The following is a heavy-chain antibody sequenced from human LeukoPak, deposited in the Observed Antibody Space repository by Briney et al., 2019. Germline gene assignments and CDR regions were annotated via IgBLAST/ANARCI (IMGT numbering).Heavy chain of an antibody. CDR3: ATSSPLGYCSGGSCPFDY. Sequence: SETLSLTCTVSGGSISSSSYYWGWIRQPPGKGLEWIGSIYYSGSTYHNPSLKSRVTISVDTSKNQFSLKLSSVTAADTAVYYCATSSPLGYCSGGSCPFDYWGQGTLVTVSS. D-gene: IGHD2-15*01. V-gene: IGHV4-39*07. CDR1: GGSISSSSYY. CDR2: IYYSGST. J-gene: IGHJ4*02.